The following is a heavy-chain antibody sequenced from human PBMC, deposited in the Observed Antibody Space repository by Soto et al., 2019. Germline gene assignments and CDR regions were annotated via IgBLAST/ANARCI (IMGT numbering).Heavy chain of an antibody. CDR3: AKPRLVAGLIKFVDFAN. V-gene: IGHV3-23*01. CDR2: ISGTGVSA. J-gene: IGHJ4*02. D-gene: IGHD6-19*01. Sequence: VQLLESGGGLVQPGGSLRLACEASGFTFSSYAMSWVRQAPGKGLEWVAAISGTGVSAQYADSVKGRFTISRDNSKNTLNLQMDSLRAEDSAVYYCAKPRLVAGLIKFVDFANWGQGTLVTVSS. CDR1: GFTFSSYA.